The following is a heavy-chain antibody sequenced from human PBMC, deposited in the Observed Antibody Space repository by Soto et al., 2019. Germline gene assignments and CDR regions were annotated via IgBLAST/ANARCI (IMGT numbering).Heavy chain of an antibody. D-gene: IGHD6-13*01. CDR3: ASSLVWYAIDY. CDR1: GVSIGSNYY. V-gene: IGHV4-4*02. J-gene: IGHJ4*02. CDR2: MSHIGSV. Sequence: QVLLQESGPGLVQPSGTLSLSCVVSGVSIGSNYYWGWVRQSPGKGLEWLGDMSHIGSVNYNPSLKSRVTISMDTSQNQFSLKLISVTAADTAVDYCASSLVWYAIDYWGQGTLVIVSS.